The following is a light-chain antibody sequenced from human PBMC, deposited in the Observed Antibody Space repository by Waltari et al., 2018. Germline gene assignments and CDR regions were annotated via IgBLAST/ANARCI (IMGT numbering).Light chain of an antibody. J-gene: IGKJ1*01. V-gene: IGKV1-39*01. CDR1: QIIRSF. CDR3: QQSRDTPRT. Sequence: DIRLTQSPSSLSASAGDRVTITCRASQIIRSFLNWYQQKPGKAPKLLIYDTFKLQSGVPPRFSGSGSGTDFTLTINSLQPDDFATYYCQQSRDTPRTFGQGTRVEIK. CDR2: DTF.